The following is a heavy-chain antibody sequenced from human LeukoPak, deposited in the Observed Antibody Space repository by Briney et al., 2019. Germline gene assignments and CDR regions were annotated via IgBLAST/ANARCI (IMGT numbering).Heavy chain of an antibody. CDR1: GFTVSSNY. J-gene: IGHJ4*02. CDR3: ARDSSGWYYFDY. Sequence: GGSLRLSCAASGFTVSSNYMSWVRQAPGKGLEWVPVIYSGGSTYYADSVKGRFTISRDNSKNTLYLQMNSLRAEDTAVYYCARDSSGWYYFDYWGQGTLVTVSS. D-gene: IGHD6-19*01. CDR2: IYSGGST. V-gene: IGHV3-66*01.